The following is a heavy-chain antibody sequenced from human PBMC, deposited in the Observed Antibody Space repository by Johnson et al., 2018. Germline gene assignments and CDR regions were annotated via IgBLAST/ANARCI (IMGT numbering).Heavy chain of an antibody. CDR2: INHSGST. CDR1: GGSFSGYY. D-gene: IGHD6-6*01. J-gene: IGHJ6*03. Sequence: QVQLQQWGAGLLKPSETLSLTCAVYGGSFSGYYWSWIRQPPGKGLEWIGEINHSGSTNYNPSLKSRVTISVDTSKNQFSLNLSSVTAADTAVYDCASIAARTYYYDYMDGWGKGTTVTVSS. CDR3: ASIAARTYYYDYMDG. V-gene: IGHV4-34*01.